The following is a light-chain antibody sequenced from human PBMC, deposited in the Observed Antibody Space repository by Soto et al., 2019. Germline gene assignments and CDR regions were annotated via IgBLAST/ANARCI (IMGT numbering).Light chain of an antibody. CDR1: QSVSSN. CDR3: QQYNNWPTYT. Sequence: EIVMTQSPATLSVSPGERATLSCRASQSVSSNLAWYQQKPGQAPRLLIYGASTRATGIPARFSGSGSGTAFTLTISSLQYEDFAVYYCQQYNNWPTYTFGQGTKLEIK. V-gene: IGKV3-15*01. CDR2: GAS. J-gene: IGKJ2*01.